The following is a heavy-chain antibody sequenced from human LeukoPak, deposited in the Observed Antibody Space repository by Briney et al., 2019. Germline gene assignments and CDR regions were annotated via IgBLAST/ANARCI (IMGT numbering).Heavy chain of an antibody. Sequence: EASVKVSCKASGYTFTGYYMHWVRQAPGQGLEWMGIINSSGGSTIYAQKFQGRVTMTRDTSTSTAYMELSSLRSEDTAVYYCVREGVRYFDYWGQGTLVTVSS. CDR1: GYTFTGYY. D-gene: IGHD3-10*01. CDR2: INSSGGST. CDR3: VREGVRYFDY. V-gene: IGHV1-46*01. J-gene: IGHJ4*02.